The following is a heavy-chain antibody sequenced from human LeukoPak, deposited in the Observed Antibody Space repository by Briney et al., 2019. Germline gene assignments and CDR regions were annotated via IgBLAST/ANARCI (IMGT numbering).Heavy chain of an antibody. CDR2: FNSDGSST. CDR3: ARDRVNNWNYPGWFDP. V-gene: IGHV3-74*01. CDR1: GFTFSSYW. D-gene: IGHD1-7*01. Sequence: PGGALRLSCVGSGFTFSSYWMHGVRPAPGKGLVGVSRFNSDGSSTSYADSVKGRFTISRDNAKNTLYLQMNSLRAEDTAVYYCARDRVNNWNYPGWFDPWGQGTLVTVSS. J-gene: IGHJ5*02.